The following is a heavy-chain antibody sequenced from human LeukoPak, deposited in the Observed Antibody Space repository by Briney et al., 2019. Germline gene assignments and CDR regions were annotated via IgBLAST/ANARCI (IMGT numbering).Heavy chain of an antibody. Sequence: ASVKVSCKASGGTFSSYAISWVRQAPGQGLEWMGGIIPIFGTANYAQKFQGRVTITADESTSTAYMELSSLRSEDTAVYYCARAGQITIFGVVWGQGTLVTVSS. V-gene: IGHV1-69*13. CDR1: GGTFSSYA. D-gene: IGHD3-3*01. J-gene: IGHJ4*02. CDR2: IIPIFGTA. CDR3: ARAGQITIFGVV.